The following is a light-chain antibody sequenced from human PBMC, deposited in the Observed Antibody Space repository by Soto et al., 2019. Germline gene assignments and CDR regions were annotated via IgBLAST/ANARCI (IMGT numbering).Light chain of an antibody. CDR3: QQYDNWPPYT. J-gene: IGKJ2*01. V-gene: IGKV3-15*01. Sequence: EIVMAQSPVTLSVSPGDSATHSCRASQSVSSNLAWYQHKPGQAPRLLIYGASTRATGIAARFSGSGSGTEFTLTISSLQSEDFAVYYCQQYDNWPPYTFGQGTKLEIK. CDR1: QSVSSN. CDR2: GAS.